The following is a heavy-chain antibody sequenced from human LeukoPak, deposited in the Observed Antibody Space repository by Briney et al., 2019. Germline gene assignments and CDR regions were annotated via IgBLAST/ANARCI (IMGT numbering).Heavy chain of an antibody. V-gene: IGHV3-48*03. D-gene: IGHD1-26*01. J-gene: IGHJ4*02. CDR3: ARGDSGSYYFDY. CDR2: ISSSGSTI. CDR1: GFTFSSYE. Sequence: GGSLRLSCAASGFTFSSYEMNWVRQAPGRGLEWVSYISSSGSTIYYADSVKGRFTISRDNAKNSLYLQMNSLRAEDTAVYYCARGDSGSYYFDYWGQGTLVTVSS.